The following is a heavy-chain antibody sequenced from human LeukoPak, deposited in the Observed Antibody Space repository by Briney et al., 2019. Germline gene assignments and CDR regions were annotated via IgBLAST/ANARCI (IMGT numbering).Heavy chain of an antibody. V-gene: IGHV3-48*04. CDR2: ISTGSSRI. Sequence: PGGSLRLSCAASEFTFSSYSMDWVRQAPGKGLEWVSYISTGSSRIYYADSVKGRFTISRDNAKNSLYLQMNSLRAEDTAVYYCARLGDYYDSSGLDYWGQGTLVTVSS. D-gene: IGHD3-22*01. CDR1: EFTFSSYS. J-gene: IGHJ4*02. CDR3: ARLGDYYDSSGLDY.